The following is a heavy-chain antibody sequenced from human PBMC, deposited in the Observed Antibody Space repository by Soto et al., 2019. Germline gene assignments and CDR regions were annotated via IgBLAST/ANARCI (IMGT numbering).Heavy chain of an antibody. CDR2: ISGSGGST. CDR1: GFTFSSYA. CDR3: AKFLYYDILTGYLQD. J-gene: IGHJ1*01. V-gene: IGHV3-23*01. Sequence: PGGSLRLSCAPSGFTFSSYAMSWVRQAPGKGLEWVSAISGSGGSTYYADSVKGRFTISRDNSKNTLYLQMNSLRAEDTAVYYCAKFLYYDILTGYLQDWGQGTLVTVSS. D-gene: IGHD3-9*01.